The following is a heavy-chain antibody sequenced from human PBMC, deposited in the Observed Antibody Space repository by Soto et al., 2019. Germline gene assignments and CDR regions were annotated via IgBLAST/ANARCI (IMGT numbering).Heavy chain of an antibody. J-gene: IGHJ6*02. CDR3: ARDLMAALYYYYYGMDV. D-gene: IGHD6-25*01. CDR1: GYTFTSYG. Sequence: SVKVSCKASGYTFTSYGISWVRQAPVQGLEWMGWISAYNGNTNYAQKLQGRVTMTTDTSTSTAYMELRSLRSDDTAVYYCARDLMAALYYYYYGMDVWGQGTTVTVSS. CDR2: ISAYNGNT. V-gene: IGHV1-18*04.